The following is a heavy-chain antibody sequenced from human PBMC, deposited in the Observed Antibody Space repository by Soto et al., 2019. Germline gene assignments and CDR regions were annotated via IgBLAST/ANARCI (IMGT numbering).Heavy chain of an antibody. V-gene: IGHV3-30*18. D-gene: IGHD6-19*01. CDR3: AKGGRQWLVTSDFNY. CDR2: VSHDGRNT. Sequence: VQLVESGGGVVQPGRSLLLSCAASGFTFSDYAMHWVSQAPGKGLAWVAVVSHDGRNTHYADSVKGRFTISRDSSKNTVSLEMTSLRAEDTDVYYCAKGGRQWLVTSDFNYWGQRALVTVSS. J-gene: IGHJ4*02. CDR1: GFTFSDYA.